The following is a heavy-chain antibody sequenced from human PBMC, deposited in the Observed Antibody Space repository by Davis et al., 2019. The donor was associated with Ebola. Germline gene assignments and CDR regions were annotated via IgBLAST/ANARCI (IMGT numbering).Heavy chain of an antibody. J-gene: IGHJ3*02. D-gene: IGHD4-11*01. CDR2: ISGSGDTT. V-gene: IGHV3-23*01. CDR1: AFTFSSHA. CDR3: TRESTTDDAFDI. Sequence: GESLKISCEASAFTFSSHAMSWVRQAPGKGLEWVSAISGSGDTTVYADSVKGRFTISRDNAKNSLYLQVSSLRAEDTAVYHCTRESTTDDAFDIWGQGTMVTVSS.